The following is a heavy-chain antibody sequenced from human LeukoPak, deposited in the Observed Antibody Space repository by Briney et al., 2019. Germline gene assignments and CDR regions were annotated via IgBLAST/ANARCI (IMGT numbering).Heavy chain of an antibody. CDR2: INSDGSST. V-gene: IGHV3-74*01. CDR1: GFTFSSYW. CDR3: VRDVPKQNFDF. D-gene: IGHD2/OR15-2a*01. Sequence: PGGSLRLSCAASGFTFSSYWMHWVRQAPGKGLVWVSRINSDGSSTSYADSVKGRFTISRDNAKKTLYLQMNSLRIEDTAVYYCVRDVPKQNFDFWGQGVLVTVSS. J-gene: IGHJ4*02.